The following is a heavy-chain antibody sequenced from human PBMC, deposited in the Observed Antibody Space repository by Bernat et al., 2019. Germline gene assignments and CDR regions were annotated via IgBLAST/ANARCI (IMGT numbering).Heavy chain of an antibody. J-gene: IGHJ4*02. CDR3: ARGVYCSGGSCYSPGFDY. CDR1: GFTFSSYW. V-gene: IGHV3-74*01. D-gene: IGHD2-15*01. Sequence: EVQLVESGGGLVHPGGSLRLSCAASGFTFSSYWMHWVRQAPGKGLVWVSRSNSDGSSTSYADSVKGRFTISRDNAKNTLYLQMNSLRAEDTAVYYCARGVYCSGGSCYSPGFDYWGQGTLVTVSS. CDR2: SNSDGSST.